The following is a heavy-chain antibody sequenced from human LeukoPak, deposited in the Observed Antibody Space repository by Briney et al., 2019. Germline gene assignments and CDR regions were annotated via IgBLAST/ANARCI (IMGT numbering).Heavy chain of an antibody. Sequence: SETLSLTCAVYGGSFSGYYWSWIRQPPGKGLEWLGEINHSGSTNYNPSLKSRVTISVDTSKNQFSLKLSSVAAADTAVYYCARVRGGYSYGDNWFDPWGQGTLVTVSS. V-gene: IGHV4-34*01. D-gene: IGHD5-18*01. CDR1: GGSFSGYY. CDR3: ARVRGGYSYGDNWFDP. J-gene: IGHJ5*02. CDR2: INHSGST.